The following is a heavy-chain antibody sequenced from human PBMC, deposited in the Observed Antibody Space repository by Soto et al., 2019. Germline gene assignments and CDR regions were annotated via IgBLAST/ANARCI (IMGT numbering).Heavy chain of an antibody. J-gene: IGHJ5*02. D-gene: IGHD5-18*01. CDR1: GFTFSSYA. V-gene: IGHV3-23*01. CDR2: ISGGVGST. Sequence: EVQLLESGGGLVQPGGSLRLSCAASGFTFSSYAMSWVRQAPGKGLEWVSAISGGVGSTYYADSVKGRFTISRDNSKNTLYVQMNSLRAEDTAVYYCAKRMGWNPGYSYGYESWGQGTLVTVSS. CDR3: AKRMGWNPGYSYGYES.